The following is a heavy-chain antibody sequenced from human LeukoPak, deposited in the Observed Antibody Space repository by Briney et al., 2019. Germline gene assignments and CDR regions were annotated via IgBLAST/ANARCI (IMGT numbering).Heavy chain of an antibody. Sequence: PGGSLRLSCEASGFTFSSYWMHWVRQAPGKGLVWVSHIKTDGSMIKNADSLKGQFTISRDNAKNTLYLQMNSLRAEDAAVYYCARGGYSPVDYWGQGTLVTVSS. J-gene: IGHJ4*02. V-gene: IGHV3-74*03. CDR2: IKTDGSMI. D-gene: IGHD4-23*01. CDR1: GFTFSSYW. CDR3: ARGGYSPVDY.